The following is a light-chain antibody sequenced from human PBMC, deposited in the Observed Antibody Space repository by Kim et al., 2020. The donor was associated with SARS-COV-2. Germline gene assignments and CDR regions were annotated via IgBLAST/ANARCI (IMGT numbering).Light chain of an antibody. V-gene: IGLV3-19*01. J-gene: IGLJ1*01. CDR1: TLRSYD. Sequence: ALGQTVRGKCQGDTLRSYDAAWYKQKPGQAPVIVIYGKNNRTAGIPDRFSGSSSGNTASLTITGAQAEDEAVYYCNSRESSDNLYVFGPGTKVTVL. CDR2: GKN. CDR3: NSRESSDNLYV.